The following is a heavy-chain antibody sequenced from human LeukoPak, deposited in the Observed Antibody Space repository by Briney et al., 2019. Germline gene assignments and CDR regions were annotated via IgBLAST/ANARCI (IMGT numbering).Heavy chain of an antibody. V-gene: IGHV3-23*01. CDR1: GFTFSSYA. CDR3: AKVRRGSDNALDS. CDR2: ISGSVGST. Sequence: GGSPRLSCAASGFTFSSYAMSWVGPAPGKGLAWVSAISGSVGSTYYAASVKGRFTISIDNSKNPLYLQMNSVRAEDTAVYYCAKVRRGSDNALDSWGQGTLVTGSS. J-gene: IGHJ4*02. D-gene: IGHD3-16*01.